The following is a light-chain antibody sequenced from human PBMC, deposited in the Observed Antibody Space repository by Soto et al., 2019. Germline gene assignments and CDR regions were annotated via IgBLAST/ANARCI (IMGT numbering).Light chain of an antibody. J-gene: IGLJ2*01. CDR1: SSNIGAGYD. CDR3: QSYDSSLSGSK. V-gene: IGLV1-40*01. Sequence: QAVVTQPPSVSGAPGQRVTISCTGSSSNIGAGYDVHWYQQLPGTAPKLLIYGNSNRPSGVPDQFSGSKSGTSASLAITGLQAEDEADYYCQSYDSSLSGSKFGGGTKLTVL. CDR2: GNS.